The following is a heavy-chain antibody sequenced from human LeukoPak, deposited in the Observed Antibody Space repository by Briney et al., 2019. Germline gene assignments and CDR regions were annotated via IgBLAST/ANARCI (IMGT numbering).Heavy chain of an antibody. Sequence: SETLSLTCTVSGGSISTDTYYWGWIRQSPGMGLEWIGIIHHSGTTYYNPSLRSRVTISVDTSKNQISLKLNSVTAADTAVDYCAEGYSSLDHWGQGSLVTVSS. J-gene: IGHJ4*02. CDR2: IHHSGTT. D-gene: IGHD5-18*01. V-gene: IGHV4-39*01. CDR1: GGSISTDTYY. CDR3: AEGYSSLDH.